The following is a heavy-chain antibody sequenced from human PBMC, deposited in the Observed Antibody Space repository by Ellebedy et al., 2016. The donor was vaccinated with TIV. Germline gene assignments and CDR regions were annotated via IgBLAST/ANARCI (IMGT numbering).Heavy chain of an antibody. Sequence: GGSLRLXXGASGFTFTRYAMTWVRQAPGKGLEWVSSISGSGVKTNYAYSVRGRFTISRDNSQNTLYLQMNSLRAEDTAVYFCTKVSGAVFSAGYYLDYWGQGTLATVSS. CDR1: GFTFTRYA. CDR3: TKVSGAVFSAGYYLDY. J-gene: IGHJ4*02. D-gene: IGHD2/OR15-2a*01. V-gene: IGHV3-23*01. CDR2: ISGSGVKT.